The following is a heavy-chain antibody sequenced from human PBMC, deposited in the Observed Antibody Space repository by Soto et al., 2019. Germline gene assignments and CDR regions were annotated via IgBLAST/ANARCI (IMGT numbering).Heavy chain of an antibody. D-gene: IGHD5-12*01. CDR1: GGSLSGYY. Sequence: QVQLQQWGAGLLKPSETLSLNCAVNGGSLSGYYWSWIRQPPGKGLEWIGEIKDGGRTTYSPSLKTRATRSSDTSNNQFSLRLYSVTAADTGVYYCARGQEGVVATHWDQGTLVTVSS. V-gene: IGHV4-34*01. CDR3: ARGQEGVVATH. CDR2: IKDGGRT. J-gene: IGHJ4*02.